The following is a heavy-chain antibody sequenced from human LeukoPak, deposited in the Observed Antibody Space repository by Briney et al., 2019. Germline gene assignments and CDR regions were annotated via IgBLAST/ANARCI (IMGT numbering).Heavy chain of an antibody. CDR1: GFTFSSFE. CDR2: ISPSGTII. J-gene: IGHJ3*02. Sequence: GGSLRLSCAASGFTFSSFETNWVRQAPGKGLEWVSYISPSGTIIHQADSVKGRFTISRDNAKNSLYLQMNSLRAEDTAVYYCATVAFGYAFDIWGQGTMVIVSP. D-gene: IGHD3-3*02. V-gene: IGHV3-48*03. CDR3: ATVAFGYAFDI.